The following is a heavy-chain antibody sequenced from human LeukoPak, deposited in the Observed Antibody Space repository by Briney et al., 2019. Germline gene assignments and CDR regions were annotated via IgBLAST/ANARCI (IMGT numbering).Heavy chain of an antibody. CDR1: GGSFSGYY. CDR3: ASLNYDILTGYYTGWFDP. CDR2: INHSGST. V-gene: IGHV4-34*01. D-gene: IGHD3-9*01. Sequence: SETLSPTCAVYGGSFSGYYWSWIRQPPGKGLEWIGEINHSGSTNYNPSLKSRVTLSVDTSKNQFSLKLSSVTAADTAVYYCASLNYDILTGYYTGWFDPWGQGTLVTVSS. J-gene: IGHJ5*02.